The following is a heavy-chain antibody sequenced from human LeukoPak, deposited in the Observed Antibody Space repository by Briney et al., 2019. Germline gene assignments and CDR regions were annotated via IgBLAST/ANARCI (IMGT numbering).Heavy chain of an antibody. D-gene: IGHD3-3*01. CDR1: GFTSSSYA. CDR2: ISGSGGST. CDR3: AKDGSYDFWTGYYWFDY. J-gene: IGHJ4*02. V-gene: IGHV3-23*01. Sequence: GGSLRLSCAASGFTSSSYAMSWVRQAPGKGLEWVSAISGSGGSTYYADSVKGRFTISRDNSKNTLYLQMNSLRAEDTAVYYCAKDGSYDFWTGYYWFDYWGQGTLVTVSS.